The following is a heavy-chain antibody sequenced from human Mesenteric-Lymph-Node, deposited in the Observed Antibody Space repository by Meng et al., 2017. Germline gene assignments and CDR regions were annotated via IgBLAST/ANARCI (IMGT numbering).Heavy chain of an antibody. CDR1: GGTFSSYA. CDR3: ARGGYCSSTSCYNPEPYYYYGMDV. J-gene: IGHJ6*02. V-gene: IGHV1-69*06. CDR2: IIPIFGTA. Sequence: SVKVSCKASGGTFSSYAISWVRQAPGQGLEWMGGIIPIFGTANYAQRFQGRVTITADKSTSTAYMELSSLRSEDTAVYYCARGGYCSSTSCYNPEPYYYYGMDVWGQGTTVTVSS. D-gene: IGHD2-2*02.